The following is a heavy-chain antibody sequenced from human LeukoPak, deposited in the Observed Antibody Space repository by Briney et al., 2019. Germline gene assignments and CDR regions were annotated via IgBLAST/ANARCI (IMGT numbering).Heavy chain of an antibody. J-gene: IGHJ6*02. CDR1: GGSISSYY. CDR3: ARIGAAGTSYYYGMDV. D-gene: IGHD6-13*01. V-gene: IGHV4-59*01. CDR2: IYYSGST. Sequence: SETLSLTCTVSGGSISSYYWSWIRQPPGKGLEWMGYIYYSGSTNYNPSPKSRVTISVDTSKNQFSLKLSSVTAADTAVYYCARIGAAGTSYYYGMDVWGQGTTVTVSS.